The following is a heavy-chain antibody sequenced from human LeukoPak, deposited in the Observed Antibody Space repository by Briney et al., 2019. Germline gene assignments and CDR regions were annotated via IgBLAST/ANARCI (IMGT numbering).Heavy chain of an antibody. D-gene: IGHD2-2*01. V-gene: IGHV1-18*01. Sequence: GAPVKVSCKASGYTFTSYGISWVRQAPGQGLEWMGWISAYNGNTNYAQKLQGRVTMTTDTSTSTAYMELRSLRSDDTAVYYCARAILGYCSSTSCPTWYRAEYFQHWGQGTLVTASS. CDR3: ARAILGYCSSTSCPTWYRAEYFQH. CDR2: ISAYNGNT. CDR1: GYTFTSYG. J-gene: IGHJ1*01.